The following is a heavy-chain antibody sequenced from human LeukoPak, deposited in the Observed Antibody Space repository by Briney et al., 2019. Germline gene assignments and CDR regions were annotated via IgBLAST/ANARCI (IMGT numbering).Heavy chain of an antibody. D-gene: IGHD3-10*01. Sequence: PGGSLRLSCAASGFTFSSYAMNWVRQAPGKGLEWVTAISVSAGSTYYADSVKGRFTISRDNSKNTLYLQVNSLRAEDTAVYYCAKVTYGSGTYGAFDYWGQGTLVTVSS. CDR3: AKVTYGSGTYGAFDY. V-gene: IGHV3-23*01. CDR1: GFTFSSYA. J-gene: IGHJ4*02. CDR2: ISVSAGST.